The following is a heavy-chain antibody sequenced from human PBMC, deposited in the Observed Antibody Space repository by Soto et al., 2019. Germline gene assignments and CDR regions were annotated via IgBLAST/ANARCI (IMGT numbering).Heavy chain of an antibody. CDR3: ERSPYYSNFDY. CDR2: IYYSGST. V-gene: IGHV4-59*01. J-gene: IGHJ4*02. Sequence: SETLSLTCTVSGGSISSYYWSWIRQPPGKGLEWIGYIYYSGSTNYNPSLKSRVTISVDTSKNQFSLKLSSVTAADTAVYYCERSPYYSNFDYSGQGTLVTVYS. CDR1: GGSISSYY. D-gene: IGHD4-4*01.